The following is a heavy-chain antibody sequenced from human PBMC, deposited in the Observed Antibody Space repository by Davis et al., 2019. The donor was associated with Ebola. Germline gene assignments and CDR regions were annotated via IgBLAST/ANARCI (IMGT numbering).Heavy chain of an antibody. J-gene: IGHJ5*02. CDR3: ASRRRLLAAAGSSRWFDP. CDR1: GGSISSYY. V-gene: IGHV4-59*12. CDR2: IYHSGST. Sequence: MPSETLSLTCTVSGGSISSYYWSWIRQPPGKGLEWIGEIYHSGSTNYNPSLKSRVTISVDKSKNQFSLKLSSVTAADTAVYYCASRRRLLAAAGSSRWFDPWGQGTLVTVSS. D-gene: IGHD6-13*01.